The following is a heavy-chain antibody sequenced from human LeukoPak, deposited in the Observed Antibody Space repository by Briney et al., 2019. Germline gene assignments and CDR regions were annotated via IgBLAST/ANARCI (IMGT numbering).Heavy chain of an antibody. CDR3: ATNYTAVSAFDS. Sequence: SETLSLICTVSGVSINSYYWNCIRQPAGKGLEWIGHIYTRGSTKYNPSLKSRVTMSIETSKNQFSLTLYSVTAADTAVYYCATNYTAVSAFDSWGQGTLVTVSS. CDR1: GVSINSYY. J-gene: IGHJ4*02. V-gene: IGHV4-4*07. D-gene: IGHD6-19*01. CDR2: IYTRGST.